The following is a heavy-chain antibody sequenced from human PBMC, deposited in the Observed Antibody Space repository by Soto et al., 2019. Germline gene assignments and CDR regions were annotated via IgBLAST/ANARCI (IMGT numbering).Heavy chain of an antibody. CDR3: ARGRAGMDAFDI. V-gene: IGHV4-34*01. CDR1: GGSISSYY. J-gene: IGHJ3*02. CDR2: INHSGST. Sequence: SETLCLTCTVSGGSISSYYWSWVRQPPGKGLEWIGEINHSGSTNYNPSLKSRVTISVDTSKNQFSLKLSSVTAADTAVYYCARGRAGMDAFDIWGQGTMVTVSS. D-gene: IGHD6-19*01.